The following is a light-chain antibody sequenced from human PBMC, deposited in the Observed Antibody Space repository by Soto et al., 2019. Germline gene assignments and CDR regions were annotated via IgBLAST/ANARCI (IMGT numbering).Light chain of an antibody. Sequence: VMAQSPATLSVSPGESATLPCRASQSVSTNLAWYQQRPGQAPRLIISGAYTRATGIPARFSGSGSGTEFTLTISSLQSEDFAIYYCQQFNKWPRTFGQGTKVDIK. CDR2: GAY. J-gene: IGKJ1*01. V-gene: IGKV3-15*01. CDR1: QSVSTN. CDR3: QQFNKWPRT.